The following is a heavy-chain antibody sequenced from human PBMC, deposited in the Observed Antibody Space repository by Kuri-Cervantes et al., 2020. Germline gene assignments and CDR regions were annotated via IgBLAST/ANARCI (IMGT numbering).Heavy chain of an antibody. CDR3: ARVGQWLDRNDAFDI. CDR2: ISYDGSNK. Sequence: LSCAASGFTFSSYGMHWVRQAPGKGLEWVAVISYDGSNKYYADSVKGRFTISRDNSKNTLYLQMNSLRAEDTAVYYCARVGQWLDRNDAFDIWGQGTMVTVSS. V-gene: IGHV3-30*03. D-gene: IGHD6-19*01. CDR1: GFTFSSYG. J-gene: IGHJ3*02.